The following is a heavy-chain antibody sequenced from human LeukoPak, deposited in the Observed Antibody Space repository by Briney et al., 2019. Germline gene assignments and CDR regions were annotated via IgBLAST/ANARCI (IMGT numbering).Heavy chain of an antibody. Sequence: GGSLRLSCAVSGFTFSGFWMSWSRQAPGKGLEWVASINSDGSEGYYADVVKGRFTISRDNAKNSLYLQMNSLRAEDTAVYYCARRRYNWNAIDYWGQGTLVTVSS. D-gene: IGHD1-20*01. CDR1: GFTFSGFW. CDR2: INSDGSEG. V-gene: IGHV3-7*03. J-gene: IGHJ4*02. CDR3: ARRRYNWNAIDY.